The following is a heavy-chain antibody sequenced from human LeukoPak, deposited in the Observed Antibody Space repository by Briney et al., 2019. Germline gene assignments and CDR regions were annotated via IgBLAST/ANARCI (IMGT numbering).Heavy chain of an antibody. J-gene: IGHJ2*01. CDR2: LYYSGST. Sequence: KPSETLSLTCTVSGGSVSSSSYYWGWIRQPPGKGLEWTGSLYYSGSTYYNPSLKSRVTISVDTSKNQFSLKLSSVTAADTAVYYCARVGFAPSTVIHTRGWYFDLWGRGTLVTVSS. CDR1: GGSVSSSSYY. D-gene: IGHD4-17*01. V-gene: IGHV4-39*01. CDR3: ARVGFAPSTVIHTRGWYFDL.